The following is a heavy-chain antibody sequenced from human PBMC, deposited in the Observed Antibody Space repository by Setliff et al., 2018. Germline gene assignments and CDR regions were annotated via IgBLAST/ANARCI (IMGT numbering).Heavy chain of an antibody. CDR3: ARDVFPYHYEGAFDI. Sequence: ASVKVSCKASGYTFTSHYMHWVRQVPGLGLEWMGTINPSSGRTSYAQKFQGRVTMTRDTSTSTVYMDMSSLRSEDTAVYYCARDVFPYHYEGAFDIWGQGTMVTVSS. V-gene: IGHV1-46*01. J-gene: IGHJ3*02. CDR2: INPSSGRT. CDR1: GYTFTSHY. D-gene: IGHD3-22*01.